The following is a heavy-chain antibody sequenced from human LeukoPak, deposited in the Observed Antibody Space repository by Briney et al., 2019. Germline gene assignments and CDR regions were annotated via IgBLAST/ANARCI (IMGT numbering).Heavy chain of an antibody. CDR2: ISSSSSYI. V-gene: IGHV3-21*01. D-gene: IGHD5-12*01. J-gene: IGHJ6*03. CDR3: ARGRGYSGYGYYYMDV. Sequence: GGSLRLSCAASGFTFSSYSMNWVRQAPGKGLGWVSSISSSSSYIYYADSVKGRFTISRDNAKNSLYLQMNSLRAEDTAVYYCARGRGYSGYGYYYMDVWGKGTTVTVSS. CDR1: GFTFSSYS.